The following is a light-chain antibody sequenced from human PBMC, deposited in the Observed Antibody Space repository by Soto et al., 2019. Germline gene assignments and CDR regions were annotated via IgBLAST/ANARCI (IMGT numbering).Light chain of an antibody. CDR3: QQYNSYSQIS. CDR1: QTIDSW. CDR2: KAS. Sequence: DIQMTQSPSTLSASVGDRVTITCRASQTIDSWLAWYQQRPGKPPNLLIYKASTLKSGVPSRFSGSGSGTAFTLTISNLQTEDFAAYYCQQYNSYSQISFGQGTRLEIK. J-gene: IGKJ5*01. V-gene: IGKV1-5*03.